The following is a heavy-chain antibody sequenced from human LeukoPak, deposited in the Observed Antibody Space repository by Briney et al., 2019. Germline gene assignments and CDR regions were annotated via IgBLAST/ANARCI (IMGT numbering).Heavy chain of an antibody. CDR2: ISSSSIYI. Sequence: GGSLRLSCAASGFTFSNYRMNWVRQAPGKGLEWVSSISSSSIYIYYADSLKGRFTISRDNAKNSLYLQMNSLRAEDTAVYYCARAKYDSSGYYYSGFDIWGQGTMVTVSS. V-gene: IGHV3-21*01. J-gene: IGHJ3*02. D-gene: IGHD3-22*01. CDR3: ARAKYDSSGYYYSGFDI. CDR1: GFTFSNYR.